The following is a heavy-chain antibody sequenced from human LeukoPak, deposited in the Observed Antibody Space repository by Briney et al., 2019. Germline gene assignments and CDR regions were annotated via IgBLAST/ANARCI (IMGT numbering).Heavy chain of an antibody. Sequence: GGSVSLSCAASGFTFSSYSMSWVRQAPGEAREWDSYISSSSSTIYYADSVKGRFTISRDNAKNSLYLQMNSLRDEDTAVYYCARGRYYFWSRYSDYWGQGTLVTVSS. CDR1: GFTFSSYS. D-gene: IGHD3-3*01. J-gene: IGHJ4*02. CDR3: ARGRYYFWSRYSDY. V-gene: IGHV3-48*02. CDR2: ISSSSSTI.